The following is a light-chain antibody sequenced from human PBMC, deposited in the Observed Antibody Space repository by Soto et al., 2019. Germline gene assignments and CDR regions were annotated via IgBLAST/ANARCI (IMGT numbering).Light chain of an antibody. Sequence: DIQMTQSPSSLSASVGDRVTITCQASQDIANYLNWYQQKPGKAPKVLIYDASTLETGVPSRFSGSVSETDFTLTISSLQPEDFATYYCQQYDSFPYTFGQGTKVEIK. J-gene: IGKJ2*01. CDR1: QDIANY. V-gene: IGKV1-33*01. CDR2: DAS. CDR3: QQYDSFPYT.